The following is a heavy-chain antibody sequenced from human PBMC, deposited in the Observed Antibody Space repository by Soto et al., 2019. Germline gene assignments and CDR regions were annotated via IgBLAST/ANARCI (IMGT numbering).Heavy chain of an antibody. CDR1: GYTFTNYG. Sequence: APVKVSCKASGYTFTNYGISWVRQAPGQRLEWMGWINTYNGNTNHAQKLQGRVTMTTDTSTSTAYMELRSLRSDDTAVYYCARGVGSGTYYNQYNWFDPWGQGTLVTVSS. V-gene: IGHV1-18*01. D-gene: IGHD3-10*01. J-gene: IGHJ5*02. CDR3: ARGVGSGTYYNQYNWFDP. CDR2: INTYNGNT.